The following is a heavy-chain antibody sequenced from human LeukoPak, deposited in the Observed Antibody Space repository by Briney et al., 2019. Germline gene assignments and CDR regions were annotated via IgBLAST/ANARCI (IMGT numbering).Heavy chain of an antibody. CDR3: ARDGGYCSGGSCYGDTWHYDYYYGMDV. J-gene: IGHJ6*04. CDR2: INAGNGNT. D-gene: IGHD2-15*01. Sequence: ASVKVSCKASGYTCTSYAMHWVRQAPGQRLEWMGWINAGNGNTKYSQKFQGRVTITRDTSASTAYMELSSLRSEDTAVYYCARDGGYCSGGSCYGDTWHYDYYYGMDVWGKGTTVTVSS. CDR1: GYTCTSYA. V-gene: IGHV1-3*01.